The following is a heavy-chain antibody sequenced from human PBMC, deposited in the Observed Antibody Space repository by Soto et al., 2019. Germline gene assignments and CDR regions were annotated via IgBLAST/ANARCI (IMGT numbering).Heavy chain of an antibody. CDR1: GFTFCDYA. V-gene: IGHV3-49*03. Sequence: GGSLILSCTASGFTFCDYAMSWFRQAPGKGLEWVGFIRSKAYGGTTEYAASVKGRFTISRDDSKSIAYLQMNSLKTEDTAVYYCTRDYRYYYGSGRPFPDAFDIWGQGTMVTVSS. D-gene: IGHD3-10*01. CDR3: TRDYRYYYGSGRPFPDAFDI. J-gene: IGHJ3*02. CDR2: IRSKAYGGTT.